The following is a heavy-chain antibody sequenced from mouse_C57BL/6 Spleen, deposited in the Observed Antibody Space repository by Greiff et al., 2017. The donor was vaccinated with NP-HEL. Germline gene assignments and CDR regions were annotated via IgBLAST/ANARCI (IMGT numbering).Heavy chain of an antibody. CDR1: GYTFTSYW. D-gene: IGHD1-1*01. Sequence: QVQLQQPGAELVRPGSSVKLSCTASGYTFTSYWMHWVKQRPIQGLEWIGNIDPSDSETHYNQKFKDKATLTVDKSSITAYLQLSSLTSEDSAVYYCARDDYGSSYGYFDVWGTGTTVTVSS. CDR2: IDPSDSET. J-gene: IGHJ1*03. CDR3: ARDDYGSSYGYFDV. V-gene: IGHV1-52*01.